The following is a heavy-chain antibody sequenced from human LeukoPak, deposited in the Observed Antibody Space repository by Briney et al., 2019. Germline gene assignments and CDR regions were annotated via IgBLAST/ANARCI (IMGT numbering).Heavy chain of an antibody. CDR3: ARIMYGINCFDY. D-gene: IGHD2-8*01. CDR2: LSGHNGNT. CDR1: GYTFTGYY. Sequence: ASVKVSCKASGYTFTGYYMHWGRQAPGQGLEWMGWLSGHNGNTNYAQKFQGRITMTTDTSTATTYLELRSLSSDDTAVYYCARIMYGINCFDYWGQGTLVTVSS. V-gene: IGHV1-18*04. J-gene: IGHJ4*02.